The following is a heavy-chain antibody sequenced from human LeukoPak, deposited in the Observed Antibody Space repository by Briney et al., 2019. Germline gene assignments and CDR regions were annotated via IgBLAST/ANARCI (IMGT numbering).Heavy chain of an antibody. J-gene: IGHJ3*02. D-gene: IGHD3-10*01. CDR2: IQYDGSST. CDR3: ARALVAGVTLNGSDI. CDR1: GFTFSTYW. V-gene: IGHV3-74*01. Sequence: GGSLRLSCAASGFTFSTYWMHWVRQAPGKGLVWVARIQYDGSSTNYVDSVKGRFTISRDNAKKTLYLQMNSLRAEDTAVYYCARALVAGVTLNGSDIWGQGTMVTVSS.